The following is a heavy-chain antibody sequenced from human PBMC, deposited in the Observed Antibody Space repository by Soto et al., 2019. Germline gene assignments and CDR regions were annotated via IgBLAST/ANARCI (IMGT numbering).Heavy chain of an antibody. CDR1: GFTFSSYA. V-gene: IGHV3-23*01. D-gene: IGHD2-15*01. Sequence: GGSLRLSCAASGFTFSSYAMSWVRQAPGKGLEWVSAISGSGGSTYYADSVKGRFTISRDNSKNTLYLQMNSLRAEDTAVYYYAKSGPVVVVAATDYWGQGTLVTVSS. CDR2: ISGSGGST. J-gene: IGHJ4*02. CDR3: AKSGPVVVVAATDY.